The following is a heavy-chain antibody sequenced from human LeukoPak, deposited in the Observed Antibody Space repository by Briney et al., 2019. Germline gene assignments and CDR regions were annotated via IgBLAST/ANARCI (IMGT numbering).Heavy chain of an antibody. J-gene: IGHJ4*02. D-gene: IGHD5-24*01. CDR1: GYTLTELS. Sequence: ASVKVSCKVSGYTLTELSMHWVRQAPGQGPEWMGRLNPNTGHAVYAFKFQGRVTITRDTSSSTAYMEVTRLTSDDTALYYCATDRDGADRIILWGQGTLVTVSS. V-gene: IGHV1-2*06. CDR2: LNPNTGHA. CDR3: ATDRDGADRIIL.